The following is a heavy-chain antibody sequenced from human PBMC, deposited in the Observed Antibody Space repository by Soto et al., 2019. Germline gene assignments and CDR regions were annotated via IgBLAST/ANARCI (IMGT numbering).Heavy chain of an antibody. D-gene: IGHD5-12*01. Sequence: EVQLVESGGGLVQPGGSLRLSCSASGFTFSSYWRSWVRQAPGKGLEWMSNIKQDGSEKYYVDSVKGRFTISRDNAKNSLYLQMNSLRAEDTAVYYCARDPNIVATITAIYYYYGMDVWGQGTTVTVSS. CDR3: ARDPNIVATITAIYYYYGMDV. J-gene: IGHJ6*02. CDR2: IKQDGSEK. CDR1: GFTFSSYW. V-gene: IGHV3-7*01.